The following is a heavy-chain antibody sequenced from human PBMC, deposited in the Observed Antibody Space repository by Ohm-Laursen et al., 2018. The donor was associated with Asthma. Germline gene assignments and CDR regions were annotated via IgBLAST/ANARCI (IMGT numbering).Heavy chain of an antibody. J-gene: IGHJ5*02. V-gene: IGHV1-46*01. Sequence: ASVKVSCKASGYTFTGYYMHWVRQAPGQGLEWMGIINPSGGSTSYAQKFQGRVTMTRDTSTSTVYMELSSLRSEDTAVYYCAREVVTARLDPWGQGTLVTVSS. CDR3: AREVVTARLDP. D-gene: IGHD2-21*02. CDR2: INPSGGST. CDR1: GYTFTGYY.